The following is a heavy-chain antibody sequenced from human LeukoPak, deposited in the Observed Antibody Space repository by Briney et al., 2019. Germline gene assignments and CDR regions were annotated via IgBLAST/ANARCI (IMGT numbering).Heavy chain of an antibody. CDR1: GGSFSGYY. CDR3: ARSMKLVAFDI. D-gene: IGHD2-21*01. CDR2: IYYSGST. Sequence: PSETLSLTCAVYGGSFSGYYWSWIRQPPGKGLEWIGYIYYSGSTNYNPSLKSRVTISVDTSKNQFSLKLSSVTAADTAVYYCARSMKLVAFDIWGQGTMVTVSS. J-gene: IGHJ3*02. V-gene: IGHV4-59*01.